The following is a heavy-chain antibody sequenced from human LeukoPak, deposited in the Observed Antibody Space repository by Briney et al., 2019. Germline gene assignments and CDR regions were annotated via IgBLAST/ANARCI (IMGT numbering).Heavy chain of an antibody. J-gene: IGHJ6*02. CDR2: INHSGST. D-gene: IGHD6-6*01. V-gene: IGHV4-34*01. Sequence: PSETLSLTCAVYGGSFSGYYWSWIRQPPGKGLEWIGEINHSGSTNYNPSLKSRVTISVDTSKNQFSLKLSSVTAADTAVYYCARGIAARHYYYYGMDVWGQGTTVTVSS. CDR1: GGSFSGYY. CDR3: ARGIAARHYYYYGMDV.